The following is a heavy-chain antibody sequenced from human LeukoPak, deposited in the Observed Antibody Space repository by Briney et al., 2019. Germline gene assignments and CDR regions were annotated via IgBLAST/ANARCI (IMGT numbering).Heavy chain of an antibody. D-gene: IGHD3-3*01. CDR3: AREAYYDFWSGYYTGIDY. CDR1: GGSISSGSYY. V-gene: IGHV4-61*02. CDR2: IYTSGST. J-gene: IGHJ4*02. Sequence: PSETLSLTCTVSGGSISSGSYYWSWIRQPAGKGLEWIGRIYTSGSTNYNPSLKSRVTISVDTSKNQFSLKLSSVTAADTAVYYCAREAYYDFWSGYYTGIDYWGQGTLVTVSS.